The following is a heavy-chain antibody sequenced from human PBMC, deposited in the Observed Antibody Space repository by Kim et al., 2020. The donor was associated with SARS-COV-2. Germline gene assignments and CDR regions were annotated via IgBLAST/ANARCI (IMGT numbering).Heavy chain of an antibody. V-gene: IGHV4-39*01. CDR3: ARRPRSSHFDY. J-gene: IGHJ4*02. CDR1: GGSISGNTDY. CDR2: IFYSGST. Sequence: SETLSPTCTVSGGSISGNTDYWDWMRQPPGKGLEWIGNIFYSGSTYYNPSLHSRVTISVDTSKNQLSLRLSSVTAADTAVYYCARRPRSSHFDYWGQGALVTVSS.